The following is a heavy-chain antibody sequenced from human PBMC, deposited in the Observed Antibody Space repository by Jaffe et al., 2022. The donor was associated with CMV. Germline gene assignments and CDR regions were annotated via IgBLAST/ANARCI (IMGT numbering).Heavy chain of an antibody. CDR3: ARHGDSTGYSSVYYYYYYMDV. D-gene: IGHD3-22*01. CDR2: ISYSGST. J-gene: IGHJ6*03. Sequence: QVQLQESGPGLVKPSETLSLTCTVSGGSISTYYWSWIRQPPGKGLEWIGYISYSGSTNYNPSLKSRVTISIDTSKNQFSLKLSSVTAADTAFYYCARHGDSTGYSSVYYYYYYMDVWGKGTTVTVSS. CDR1: GGSISTYY. V-gene: IGHV4-59*08.